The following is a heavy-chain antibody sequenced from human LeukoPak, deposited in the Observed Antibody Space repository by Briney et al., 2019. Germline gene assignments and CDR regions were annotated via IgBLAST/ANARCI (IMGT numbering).Heavy chain of an antibody. V-gene: IGHV3-20*04. CDR1: GFTFDDYG. CDR2: INWNGGST. J-gene: IGHJ4*02. CDR3: ARDPQNYYGSGSAGSDDY. Sequence: GGSLRLSCAASGFTFDDYGMSWVRQAPGKGLEWVSGINWNGGSTGYADSVKGRFTISRDNAKNSLYLQMNSLRAEDTALYYCARDPQNYYGSGSAGSDDYWGQGTLVTVSS. D-gene: IGHD3-10*01.